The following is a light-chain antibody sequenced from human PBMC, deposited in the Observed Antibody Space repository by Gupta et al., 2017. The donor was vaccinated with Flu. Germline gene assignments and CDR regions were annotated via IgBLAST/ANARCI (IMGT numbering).Light chain of an antibody. Sequence: QSALTQPASVSESPGQSITISCTGTSSDVGGYNYVSWYQQHPAKAPKLMIYEVSNRPSGVSNRFSVSKSGNTASLTISGRQAEDAADYYCSSFTSITTLVFGGGTKLTVL. CDR2: EVS. J-gene: IGLJ2*01. CDR1: SSDVGGYNY. V-gene: IGLV2-14*01. CDR3: SSFTSITTLV.